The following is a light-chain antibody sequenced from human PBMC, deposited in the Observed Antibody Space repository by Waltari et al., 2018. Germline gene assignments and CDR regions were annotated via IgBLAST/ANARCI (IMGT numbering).Light chain of an antibody. CDR2: KTS. CDR1: QSFSNW. Sequence: DIQMTQSPSTLSASVGDSVTTTCRASQSFSNWLAWYQQKPGNAPTLLIYKTSTLDSGVPSMTRCIGAGAAFTPPLSGLLRDYFGISSCQQPDSSPLTFGGGT. CDR3: QQPDSSPLT. J-gene: IGKJ4*01. V-gene: IGKV1-5*03.